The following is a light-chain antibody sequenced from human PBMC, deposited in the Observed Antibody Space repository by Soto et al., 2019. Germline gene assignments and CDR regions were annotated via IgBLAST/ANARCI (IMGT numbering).Light chain of an antibody. CDR1: SSNIGNNY. CDR2: ENK. Sequence: QSVLTQPPSVSAAPGQKVTISCSGSSSNIGNNYVSWYQQLPGTAPKLLIYENKKRPSGIPDRFSGSKSGTSATLGITGLQTGDEADYYCGTWDDLGALYVFGTGTKLTVL. CDR3: GTWDDLGALYV. V-gene: IGLV1-51*02. J-gene: IGLJ1*01.